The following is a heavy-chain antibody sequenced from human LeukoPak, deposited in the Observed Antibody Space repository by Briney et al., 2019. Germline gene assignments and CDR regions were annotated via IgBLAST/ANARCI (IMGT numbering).Heavy chain of an antibody. Sequence: PSETLSLTCTGSGGSISSSSYYWSWIRQPPGKGLEWIGYIYHSGSTYYNPSLKCRVSISVDRSKNQFSLKLTSVTAADTAVYYCARSWHGSGTLDWFDPWGQGTLVTVSS. CDR1: GGSISSSSYY. D-gene: IGHD3-10*01. CDR3: ARSWHGSGTLDWFDP. CDR2: IYHSGST. J-gene: IGHJ5*02. V-gene: IGHV4-30-2*01.